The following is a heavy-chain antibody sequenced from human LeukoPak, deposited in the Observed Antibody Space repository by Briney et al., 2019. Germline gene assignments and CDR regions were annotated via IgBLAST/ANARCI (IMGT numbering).Heavy chain of an antibody. CDR3: ARGDSSGYWNFDY. J-gene: IGHJ4*02. D-gene: IGHD3-22*01. Sequence: ASVKVSCKASGYTFTSYAMHWVRQAPGQRLEWMGWINAGNGNTKYSQEFQGRVTITRDTSASTAYMELSSLRSEDMAVHYCARGDSSGYWNFDYWGQGTLVTVSS. CDR2: INAGNGNT. CDR1: GYTFTSYA. V-gene: IGHV1-3*03.